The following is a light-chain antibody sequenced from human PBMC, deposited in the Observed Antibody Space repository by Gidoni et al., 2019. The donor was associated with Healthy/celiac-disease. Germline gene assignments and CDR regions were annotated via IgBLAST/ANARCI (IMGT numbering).Light chain of an antibody. V-gene: IGKV4-1*01. CDR1: QSVLYSSNNKNY. Sequence: DIVMTQSPDSLAVSLGERATINCKSSQSVLYSSNNKNYLVCYQQKPGQPPKLLIYWASTRESGVPDRFSGSGSGTDFTLTISSLQAEDVAVYYCQQYYSTPFTFGGGTKVEIK. J-gene: IGKJ4*01. CDR2: WAS. CDR3: QQYYSTPFT.